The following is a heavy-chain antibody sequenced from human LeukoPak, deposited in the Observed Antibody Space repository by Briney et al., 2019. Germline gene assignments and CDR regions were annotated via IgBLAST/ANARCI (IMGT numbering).Heavy chain of an antibody. V-gene: IGHV4-39*01. CDR1: GGSISSSSYY. Sequence: SETLSLTCTVSGGSISSSSYYWGWIRQPPGKGLEWIGSIYYSGSTYYNPSLKSRVTISVDTSKNQFSLKLSSVTAADTAVYYCARPSRPFSWFDPWGQGTLVTVSS. J-gene: IGHJ5*02. CDR2: IYYSGST. CDR3: ARPSRPFSWFDP.